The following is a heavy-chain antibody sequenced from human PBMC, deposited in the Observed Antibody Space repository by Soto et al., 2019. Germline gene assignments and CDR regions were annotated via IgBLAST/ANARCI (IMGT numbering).Heavy chain of an antibody. D-gene: IGHD4-17*01. CDR2: INPNSGGT. CDR1: GYTFTGYY. CDR3: AREIYGDYGAPFDY. J-gene: IGHJ4*02. V-gene: IGHV1-2*04. Sequence: QVPLVQSGAEVKKPGASVKVSCKASGYTFTGYYMHWVRQAPGQGLEWMGWINPNSGGTNYAQKFQGWVTMTRDTSISTAYMELSRLRSDDTAVYYCAREIYGDYGAPFDYWGQGTLVTVSS.